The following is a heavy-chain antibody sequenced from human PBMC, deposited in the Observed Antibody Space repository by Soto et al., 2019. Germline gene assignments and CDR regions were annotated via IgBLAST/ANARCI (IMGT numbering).Heavy chain of an antibody. D-gene: IGHD1-26*01. V-gene: IGHV1-8*01. CDR1: GYTFTSYD. J-gene: IGHJ4*02. CDR2: MNPNSGNT. Sequence: ASVKVSCKASGYTFTSYDINWVRQATGQGLEWMGWMNPNSGNTGYAQKFQGRVTMTRNTSISTAYMELSSLRSEDTAVYYCARSGSVLVGATFSGFDYWGQGTLVTSPQ. CDR3: ARSGSVLVGATFSGFDY.